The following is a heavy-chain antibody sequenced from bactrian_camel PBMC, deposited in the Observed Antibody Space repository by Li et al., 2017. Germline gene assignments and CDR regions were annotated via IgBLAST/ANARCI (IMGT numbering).Heavy chain of an antibody. J-gene: IGHJ4*01. V-gene: IGHV3S53*01. CDR2: VDSNGGT. CDR1: GFTFIGYD. CDR3: RAEDMHQLRGFCPPL. Sequence: VQLVESGGGLVQPGGSLRLSCAATGFTFIGYDMKWYRQAAGKEREFVSEVDSNGGTTYADSVTGRFTISHDNAKTAITLQMSSLKPEDTATYYCRAEDMHQLRGFCPPLWGQGTQVTVS.